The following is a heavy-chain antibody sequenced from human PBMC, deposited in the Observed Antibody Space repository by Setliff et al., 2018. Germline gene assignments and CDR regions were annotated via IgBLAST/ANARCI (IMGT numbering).Heavy chain of an antibody. D-gene: IGHD2-21*02. CDR2: ISCYDGNT. V-gene: IGHV1-18*01. CDR1: GYTFNSYG. CDR3: ARVQPCGVDCSTGVGGPYYFDH. Sequence: ASVQVSCKASGYTFNSYGITWVRQAPGQGLEWMGWISCYDGNTRYARKIQGRATMTTDTSTTTAYMELRSLTSDDTAVYYCARVQPCGVDCSTGVGGPYYFDHWGQGTLVTVSS. J-gene: IGHJ4*02.